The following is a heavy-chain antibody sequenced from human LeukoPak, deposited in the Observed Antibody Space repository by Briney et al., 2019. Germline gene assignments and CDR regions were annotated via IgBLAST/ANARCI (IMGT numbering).Heavy chain of an antibody. J-gene: IGHJ4*02. Sequence: SETLSLTCAVYGGSFSGYYWSWIRQPPWKGLEWIGEINHSGSTNYNPSLKSRVTISVDTSKNQFSLKVNSVTAADTAVYYCARASIDEPERFDYWGQGILVTVSS. V-gene: IGHV4-34*01. CDR1: GGSFSGYY. CDR2: INHSGST. CDR3: ARASIDEPERFDY.